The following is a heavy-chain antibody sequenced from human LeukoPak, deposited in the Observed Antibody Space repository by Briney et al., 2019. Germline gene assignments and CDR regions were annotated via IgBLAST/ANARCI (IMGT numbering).Heavy chain of an antibody. D-gene: IGHD2-21*02. J-gene: IGHJ4*02. CDR2: IYPGDSDT. CDR1: GYIFTDYW. CDR3: ARSPHGDDF. Sequence: GGSLKISWKGSGYIFTDYWISWLRQMPGKGLEWMGIIYPGDSDTSYSPSFQGQVTISVDQSIRAHYFQLSTLKASDTAMYYCARSPHGDDFWGQGTLVTAPS. V-gene: IGHV5-51*01.